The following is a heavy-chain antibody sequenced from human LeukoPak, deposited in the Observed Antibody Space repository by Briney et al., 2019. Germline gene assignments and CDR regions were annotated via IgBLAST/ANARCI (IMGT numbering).Heavy chain of an antibody. CDR3: AKTAYSLWYMDV. Sequence: GGSLRLSCAASGFTFDDYGMSWVRHAPRKGLEWVSGINWNGGSTGYADSVKGRFTISRDNSKNSLYLQMNSLRAEDSALYYCAKTAYSLWYMDVWGKGTTVTVSS. CDR1: GFTFDDYG. V-gene: IGHV3-20*04. J-gene: IGHJ6*03. D-gene: IGHD5-18*01. CDR2: INWNGGST.